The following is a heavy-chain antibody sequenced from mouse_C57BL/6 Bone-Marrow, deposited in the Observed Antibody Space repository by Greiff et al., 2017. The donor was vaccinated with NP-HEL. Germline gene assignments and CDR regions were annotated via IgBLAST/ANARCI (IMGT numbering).Heavy chain of an antibody. CDR3: TSSRWYWDV. CDR1: GYTFTSYW. D-gene: IGHD6-2*01. V-gene: IGHV1-5*01. Sequence: EVQLQQSGTVLARPGASVKMSCKTSGYTFTSYWMHWVKQRPGQGLEWIGAIYPGNSDTSYNQKFKGKAKLTADTSASTAYMEFSRLTNEDSAVYCCTSSRWYWDVWGTGTTATVTA. J-gene: IGHJ1*03. CDR2: IYPGNSDT.